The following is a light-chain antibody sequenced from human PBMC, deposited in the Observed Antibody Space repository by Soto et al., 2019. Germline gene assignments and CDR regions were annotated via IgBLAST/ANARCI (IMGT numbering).Light chain of an antibody. CDR2: EVS. Sequence: QSALTQPPSASGSPGQSVTISCTGTSSDVGGYNYVSWYQQHPGKAPKLMIYEVSNRPSGVPDRFSGSKSGNTASLTVSGLQAEDEADYYCSSYAGSKGVFGGGTQLTVL. J-gene: IGLJ2*01. CDR1: SSDVGGYNY. V-gene: IGLV2-8*01. CDR3: SSYAGSKGV.